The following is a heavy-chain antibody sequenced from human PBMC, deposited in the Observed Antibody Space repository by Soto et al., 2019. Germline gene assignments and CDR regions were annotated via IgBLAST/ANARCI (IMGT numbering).Heavy chain of an antibody. CDR1: GGSISSDGYS. CDR3: ASSHAAAHITAAVH. CDR2: IYHSGST. Sequence: QLQLQESGSGLVKPSQTLSLTCAVSGGSISSDGYSWSWIRQPPGKGLEWIGYIYHSGSTYYNPSLTSRVTIXGXRXXNPFSLKLSSVTAADKAVYYCASSHAAAHITAAVHWGQGTLVTVSS. J-gene: IGHJ4*02. V-gene: IGHV4-30-2*01. D-gene: IGHD6-13*01.